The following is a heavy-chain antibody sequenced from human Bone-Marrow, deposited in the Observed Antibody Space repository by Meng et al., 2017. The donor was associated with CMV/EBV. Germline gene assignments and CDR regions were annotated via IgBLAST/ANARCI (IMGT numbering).Heavy chain of an antibody. D-gene: IGHD2-2*01. CDR1: GGSFSGYY. CDR3: ARGGVVVPAAIRSDYYYYYGMDV. J-gene: IGHJ6*02. CDR2: INHSGST. V-gene: IGHV4-34*01. Sequence: SETLSLTCAVYGGSFSGYYWSWIRQPPGKGLEWIGEINHSGSTNYNPSLKSRVTISVDTSKNQFSLKLSSVTAADTAVYYCARGGVVVPAAIRSDYYYYYGMDVWGQGTTVTVS.